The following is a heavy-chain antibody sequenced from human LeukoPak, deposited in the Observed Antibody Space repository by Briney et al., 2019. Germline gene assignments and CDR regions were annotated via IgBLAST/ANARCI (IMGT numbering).Heavy chain of an antibody. Sequence: SETLSLTCTVSGYSISSGYYWGWIRQPPGKGLEWIGSIYHSGSTHYNPSLKSRVTISVDTSKNQFSLKLSSVTAADTAVYYCARDITIFGVVIIYHWFDPWGQGTLVTVSS. CDR3: ARDITIFGVVIIYHWFDP. D-gene: IGHD3-3*01. J-gene: IGHJ5*02. CDR2: IYHSGST. V-gene: IGHV4-38-2*02. CDR1: GYSISSGYY.